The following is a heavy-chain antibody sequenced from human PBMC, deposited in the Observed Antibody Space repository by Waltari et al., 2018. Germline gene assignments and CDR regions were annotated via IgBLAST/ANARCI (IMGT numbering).Heavy chain of an antibody. CDR2: INSDGSST. Sequence: EVQLVESGGGLVQPGGSLRLSCAASGFTFSSYWRHWVRQAPGKGLVLVSRINSDGSSTSYADSVKGRFTISRDNAKNTLYLQMNSLRAEDTAVYYCASYMTTVPRRAFDIWGQGTMVTVSS. CDR1: GFTFSSYW. D-gene: IGHD4-17*01. J-gene: IGHJ3*02. V-gene: IGHV3-74*01. CDR3: ASYMTTVPRRAFDI.